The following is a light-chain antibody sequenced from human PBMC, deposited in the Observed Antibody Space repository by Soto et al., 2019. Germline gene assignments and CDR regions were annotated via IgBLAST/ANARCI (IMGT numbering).Light chain of an antibody. CDR2: GAS. V-gene: IGKV3-20*01. CDR3: QQYAGPPTT. CDR1: HTVSNNY. J-gene: IGKJ5*01. Sequence: EIVLTQSPGTLSLSPGERATLSCRASHTVSNNYLAWCQQKPGQAPRVIMYGASRRATGIPDRFSGGGSGTDFTLTISRLEPEDFAVYFCQQYAGPPTTFGQGTRLEIK.